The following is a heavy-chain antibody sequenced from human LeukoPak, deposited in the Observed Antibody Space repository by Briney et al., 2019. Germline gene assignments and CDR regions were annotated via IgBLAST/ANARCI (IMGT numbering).Heavy chain of an antibody. CDR1: GYTFTSYY. Sequence: SCKASGYTFTSYYMHWVRQAPGKGLEWVAVISYDGSNKYYADSVKGRFTISRDNSKNTLYLQMSSLRAEDTAVYYCARDFDPSGWFGELFDYWGQGTLVTVSS. CDR3: ARDFDPSGWFGELFDY. CDR2: ISYDGSNK. V-gene: IGHV3-30-3*01. J-gene: IGHJ4*02. D-gene: IGHD3-10*01.